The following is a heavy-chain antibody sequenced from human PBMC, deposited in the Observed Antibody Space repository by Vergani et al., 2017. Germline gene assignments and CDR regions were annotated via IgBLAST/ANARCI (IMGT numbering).Heavy chain of an antibody. J-gene: IGHJ4*02. V-gene: IGHV3-21*01. Sequence: EVQLVESGGGLVKPGGSLRLSCAASGFTFSSYNMNWVRQAPGMGLEWVTSISSSGSYIDYADSVKGRFTISRDNAKNSLYLQMNSLRGEDTAVYYCARTANDYDSSGTLDCWGQGTLVTVSS. CDR3: ARTANDYDSSGTLDC. CDR2: ISSSGSYI. D-gene: IGHD3-22*01. CDR1: GFTFSSYN.